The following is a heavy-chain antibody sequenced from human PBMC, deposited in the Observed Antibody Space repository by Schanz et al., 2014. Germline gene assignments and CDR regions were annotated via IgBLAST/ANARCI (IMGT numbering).Heavy chain of an antibody. V-gene: IGHV1-69*02. D-gene: IGHD2-15*01. CDR3: ARGGGPEDGFDI. CDR2: IIPIHGIV. CDR1: GGPFSTYP. Sequence: QVQLVQSGAEVKKPGSSMKVSCKASGGPFSTYPINWLRQAPGQGLEWMGRIIPIHGIVNYAQRFQDRVRITADKSTSTAYMELSSLRSDGTAVYYCARGGGPEDGFDIWGQGTILTVSS. J-gene: IGHJ3*02.